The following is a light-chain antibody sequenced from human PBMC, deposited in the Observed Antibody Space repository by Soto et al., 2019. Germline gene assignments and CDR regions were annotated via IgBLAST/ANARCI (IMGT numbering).Light chain of an antibody. Sequence: QSVLTQPPSVSAAPGQTVTISCSGSSSNIGNQFVSWYQQLPGTAPKLLIYDNNKRPSGIPDRFSGSKSGTSATLGIAGLQTGDEADYYCGSWDSSLTGVVFGGGTKLTVL. CDR3: GSWDSSLTGVV. CDR2: DNN. V-gene: IGLV1-51*01. J-gene: IGLJ2*01. CDR1: SSNIGNQF.